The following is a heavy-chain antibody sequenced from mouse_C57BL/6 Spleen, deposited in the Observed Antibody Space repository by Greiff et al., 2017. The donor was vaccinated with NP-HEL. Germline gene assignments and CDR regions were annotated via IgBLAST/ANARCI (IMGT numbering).Heavy chain of an antibody. D-gene: IGHD2-12*01. CDR1: GFTFSSYA. Sequence: EVKVVESGGGLVKPGGSLKLSCAASGFTFSSYAMSWVRQTPEKRLEWVATISDGGSYTYYPDNVKGRFTISRDNAKNNLYLQMSHLKSEDTAMYYCAREGFTFYYFDYWGQGTTLTVSP. CDR2: ISDGGSYT. V-gene: IGHV5-4*01. CDR3: AREGFTFYYFDY. J-gene: IGHJ2*01.